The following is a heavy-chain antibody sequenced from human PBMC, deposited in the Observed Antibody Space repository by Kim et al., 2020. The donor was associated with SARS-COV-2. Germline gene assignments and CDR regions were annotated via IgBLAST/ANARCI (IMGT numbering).Heavy chain of an antibody. V-gene: IGHV3-11*05. J-gene: IGHJ3*02. Sequence: GGSLRLSCAASGFTFSDYCMNWIRQAPGKGLEWVSYISSSGSNTNYADSVKGRFTISRDNAKNTLYLQMNSLRAEDTAVYYCARERLSTIFGVVSNDAFDIWGQGTMVTVSS. CDR2: ISSSGSNT. CDR1: GFTFSDYC. D-gene: IGHD3-3*01. CDR3: ARERLSTIFGVVSNDAFDI.